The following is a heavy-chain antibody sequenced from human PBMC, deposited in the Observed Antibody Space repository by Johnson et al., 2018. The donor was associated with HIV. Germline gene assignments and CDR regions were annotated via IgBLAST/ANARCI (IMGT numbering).Heavy chain of an antibody. CDR3: EKSPGKDHGGNSGAFHI. Sequence: QVQLVESGGGVVQPGGSLRLSCAASGFTFSSYGMPWVRQAPGKGLEWVAVIWYDGSNEHYADSVKGRFTISRDNSKTTLYLQMSSLRAEDTAVYYCEKSPGKDHGGNSGAFHIWGQGTMVTVSS. J-gene: IGHJ3*02. CDR1: GFTFSSYG. CDR2: IWYDGSNE. D-gene: IGHD4-23*01. V-gene: IGHV3-33*06.